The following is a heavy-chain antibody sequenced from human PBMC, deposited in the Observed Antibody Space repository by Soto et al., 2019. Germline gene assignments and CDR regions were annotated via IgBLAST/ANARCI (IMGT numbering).Heavy chain of an antibody. D-gene: IGHD2-8*01. J-gene: IGHJ4*02. CDR3: AKYCSSDVCFDY. CDR2: ISGSGDTK. V-gene: IGHV3-48*02. CDR1: GFTFSSCS. Sequence: EVQLVESGGGLVQPGGSLRLSCASSGFTFSSCSMNWVRQAPGKGLEWVSFISGSGDTKYYADSVKGRFTISRDNAKKLLYLEMGRLRDEDTAVFYCAKYCSSDVCFDYWGQGTLVTVSS.